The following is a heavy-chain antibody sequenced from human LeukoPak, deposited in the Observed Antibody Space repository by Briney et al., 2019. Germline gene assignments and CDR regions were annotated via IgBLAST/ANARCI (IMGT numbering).Heavy chain of an antibody. CDR2: IHYSGST. J-gene: IGHJ4*02. CDR3: AGAYSSGRSYFDY. V-gene: IGHV4-59*08. Sequence: SETLSLTCTVSGGSISSYYWNWIRQPPGRGLEWIGYIHYSGSTTYNPSLKSRVTLSVDMSKNLFSLKLSSVTAADTAVYFCAGAYSSGRSYFDYWGQGTLVTVSA. CDR1: GGSISSYY. D-gene: IGHD6-19*01.